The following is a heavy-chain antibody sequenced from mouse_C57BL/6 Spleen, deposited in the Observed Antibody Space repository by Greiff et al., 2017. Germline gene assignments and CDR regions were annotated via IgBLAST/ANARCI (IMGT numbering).Heavy chain of an antibody. CDR2: ISSKSSNYAT. CDR3: VRDRNYDYGYYAMDY. V-gene: IGHV10-3*01. D-gene: IGHD2-4*01. CDR1: GFTFNTYA. J-gene: IGHJ4*01. Sequence: EVQLVESGGGLVQPKGSLKLSCAASGFTFNTYAMHWVRQAPGKGLEWVARISSKSSNYATYYADSVKDRFTISRDDSQSMLYLQMNNLKTEDTAMYYCVRDRNYDYGYYAMDYWGQGTSVTVSS.